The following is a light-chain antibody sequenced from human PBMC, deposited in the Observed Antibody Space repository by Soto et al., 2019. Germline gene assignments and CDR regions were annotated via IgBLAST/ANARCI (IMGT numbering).Light chain of an antibody. CDR2: GAS. V-gene: IGKV3-20*01. CDR1: QSVSSSF. Sequence: EIVLTQSPGTLSLSRGERATLSCRASQSVSSSFLAWYQQKPGQAPRLLIYGASSRATRIPDRSSGSGSGTDFTLTSSRLEPEVFAVYYCQQYDTSPRTFGQGTKVDIK. J-gene: IGKJ1*01. CDR3: QQYDTSPRT.